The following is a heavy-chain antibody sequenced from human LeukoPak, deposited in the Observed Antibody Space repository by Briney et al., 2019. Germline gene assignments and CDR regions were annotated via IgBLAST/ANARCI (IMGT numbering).Heavy chain of an antibody. V-gene: IGHV4-34*01. CDR2: INHSGST. Sequence: SETLSLTCAVYGGSFSGYYWSWIRQPPGKGLEWIGEINHSGSTNYNPSLKSRATISVDTSKNQFSLKLSSVTAADTAVYYCARNLCSGGSCYGWFDPWGQGTLVTVSS. J-gene: IGHJ5*02. D-gene: IGHD2-15*01. CDR1: GGSFSGYY. CDR3: ARNLCSGGSCYGWFDP.